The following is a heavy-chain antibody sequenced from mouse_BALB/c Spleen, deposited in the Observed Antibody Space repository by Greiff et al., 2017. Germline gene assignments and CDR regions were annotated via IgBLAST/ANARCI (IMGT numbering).Heavy chain of an antibody. CDR2: INPSDSYT. CDR1: GYTFTSYW. J-gene: IGHJ2*01. V-gene: IGHV1-69*02. Sequence: QVQLQQPGAELVKPGASVKLSCKASGYTFTSYWMHWVKQRPGQGLEWIGEINPSDSYTNYNQKFKGKATLTVDKSSSTAYMQLSSLTSEDSAVYYCARSYFDYWGQGTTLTVSS. CDR3: ARSYFDY.